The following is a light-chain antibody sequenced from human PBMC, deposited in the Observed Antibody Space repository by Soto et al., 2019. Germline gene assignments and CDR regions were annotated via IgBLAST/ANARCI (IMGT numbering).Light chain of an antibody. J-gene: IGKJ1*01. V-gene: IGKV1-5*03. CDR3: QQYTSYST. Sequence: DIQMTQSPSTLSASVGDRVTITCRASQSINSWLAWYQQKPGRAPKLLILKASSLESGVPSRFSGSGSGTEFTLTISSLQPDDFATYYCQQYTSYSTFGQGTKVEIK. CDR2: KAS. CDR1: QSINSW.